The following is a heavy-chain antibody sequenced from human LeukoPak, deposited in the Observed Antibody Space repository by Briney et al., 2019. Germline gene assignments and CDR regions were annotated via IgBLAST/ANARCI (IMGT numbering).Heavy chain of an antibody. J-gene: IGHJ4*02. CDR1: GGSISSYY. Sequence: AEPLSLPCTVSGGSISSYYWSWLRQPPGKGLEGFGYIYYSGSTNYNPSLKSRVTISVDTSKNQFSLKLSSVTAADTAVYYCAGRPIVGSRSFDYWGQGTLVTVSS. CDR2: IYYSGST. D-gene: IGHD1-26*01. V-gene: IGHV4-59*08. CDR3: AGRPIVGSRSFDY.